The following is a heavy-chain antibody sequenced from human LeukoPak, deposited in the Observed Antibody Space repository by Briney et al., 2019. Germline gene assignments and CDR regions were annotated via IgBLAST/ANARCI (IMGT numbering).Heavy chain of an antibody. CDR1: GYTFTSYG. CDR3: ARDQSLWFGELSDWFDP. D-gene: IGHD3-10*01. V-gene: IGHV1-18*01. J-gene: IGHJ5*02. Sequence: ASVKVSCKASGYTFTSYGISWGRQAPGQGLEWMGWISAYNGNTNYAQKLQGRVTMTTDTSTSTAYMELRSLRSDDTAVYYCARDQSLWFGELSDWFDPWGQGTLVTVSS. CDR2: ISAYNGNT.